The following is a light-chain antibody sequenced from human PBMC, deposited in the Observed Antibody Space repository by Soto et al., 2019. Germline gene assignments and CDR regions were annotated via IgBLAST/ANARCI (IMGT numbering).Light chain of an antibody. CDR2: EVS. J-gene: IGLJ1*01. CDR3: FSYTSSGTYV. CDR1: SSDVGNYKY. V-gene: IGLV2-14*01. Sequence: ALTQPASVSGSPGQSITISCTGTSSDVGNYKYVSWYQQHPGKAPKLMIYEVSNRPSGVSNRFSGSKSGNTASLTISGLQAEDETDYYCFSYTSSGTYVFGTGTKVTLL.